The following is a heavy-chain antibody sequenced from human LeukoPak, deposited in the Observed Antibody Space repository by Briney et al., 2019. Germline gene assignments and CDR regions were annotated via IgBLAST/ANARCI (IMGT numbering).Heavy chain of an antibody. CDR1: GFTFSSYE. Sequence: SGGSLRLSCAASGFTFSSYEMNWVRQAPGKGLEWVSYIGSSGNTIYYADSVKGRFTVSRDNAKESLYLQMNSLRAEDTAVYYCARSSLFDSWGQGTLVTVSS. V-gene: IGHV3-48*03. CDR2: IGSSGNTI. D-gene: IGHD6-6*01. CDR3: ARSSLFDS. J-gene: IGHJ4*02.